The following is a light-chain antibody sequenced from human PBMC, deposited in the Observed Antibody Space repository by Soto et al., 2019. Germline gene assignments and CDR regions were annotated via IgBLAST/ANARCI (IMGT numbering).Light chain of an antibody. Sequence: DIVMTQSPLSLPVTPGEPASISCRSSQSLLHSNGYNYLDWYLQKPGQSPQLLIYLGSNRASGVPDRFSGSGSGTDFTLNISRVEAEDVGVYYCMQALQTPLTFGGGTKGEIK. CDR2: LGS. J-gene: IGKJ4*01. CDR1: QSLLHSNGYNY. V-gene: IGKV2-28*01. CDR3: MQALQTPLT.